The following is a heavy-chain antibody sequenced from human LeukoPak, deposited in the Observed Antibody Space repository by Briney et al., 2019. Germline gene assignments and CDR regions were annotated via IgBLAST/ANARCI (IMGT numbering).Heavy chain of an antibody. D-gene: IGHD1-26*01. CDR1: GFTFSNYA. CDR3: VRDNRSYNFDY. J-gene: IGHJ4*02. Sequence: GGSLRLSCAASGFTFSNYAMYWVRQAPGKGLVWVSCIKSDGSSTSIADSAKGRFTISRDNAKNTVYLQMNSLRAEDTAVYYCVRDNRSYNFDYWGQGTLVTVSS. CDR2: IKSDGSST. V-gene: IGHV3-74*01.